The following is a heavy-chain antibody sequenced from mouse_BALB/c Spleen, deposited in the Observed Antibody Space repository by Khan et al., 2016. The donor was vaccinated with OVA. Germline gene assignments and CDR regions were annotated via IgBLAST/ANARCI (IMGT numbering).Heavy chain of an antibody. J-gene: IGHJ1*01. D-gene: IGHD1-1*01. CDR3: ARAGTTVVPYWYFDV. CDR2: IHYSGST. V-gene: IGHV3-1*02. CDR1: GYSITSGYS. Sequence: EVKLLESGPDLVKPSQSLSLTCTVTGYSITSGYSWHWIRQFPGNKLEWMGYIHYSGSTNYNPSLKSRISITRETSKKQFFLQLNSVTTEDTATFYCARAGTTVVPYWYFDVWGAGTTVTVSS.